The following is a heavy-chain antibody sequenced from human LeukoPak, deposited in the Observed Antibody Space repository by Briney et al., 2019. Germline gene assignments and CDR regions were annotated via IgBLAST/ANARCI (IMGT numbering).Heavy chain of an antibody. D-gene: IGHD3-3*01. CDR2: ISSSSSYI. CDR1: GFTFSSYS. CDR3: ARVKSLRFLEWLPRRDYYYMDV. Sequence: GGSLRLSCAASGFTFSSYSMNWVRQAPGKGLEWVSSISSSSSYIYYADSVKGRFTISRDNAKNSLYLQMNSLRAEDTAVYYCARVKSLRFLEWLPRRDYYYMDVWGKGTTVTVSS. V-gene: IGHV3-21*01. J-gene: IGHJ6*03.